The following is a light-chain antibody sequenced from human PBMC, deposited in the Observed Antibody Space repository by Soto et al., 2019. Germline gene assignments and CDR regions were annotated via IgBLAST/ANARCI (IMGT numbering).Light chain of an antibody. J-gene: IGKJ1*01. CDR3: QQTYSTPWT. CDR2: GAS. V-gene: IGKV1-39*01. Sequence: DIQITKSPSSLSASMGDRVSITCRASQSIGTDLNWYQQKPGKAPKLLIYGASTLQGGVPSRFSGSVSGTEITLTNSSLQSGDLATYFCQQTYSTPWTFGLGTKVDI. CDR1: QSIGTD.